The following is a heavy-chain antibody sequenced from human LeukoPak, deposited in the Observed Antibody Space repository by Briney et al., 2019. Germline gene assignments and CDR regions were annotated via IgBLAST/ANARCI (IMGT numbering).Heavy chain of an antibody. CDR1: GYTFTSYY. Sequence: ASVKVSCKTSGYTFTSYYIHWVRQAPGQGLEWMGIINPGGGSTSYAQKFQDRVTMTRDTSTSTVYMELSSLRSEDTAVYYCAKDVRWDHPGFDPWGQGTLVIVSS. J-gene: IGHJ5*02. D-gene: IGHD4-23*01. CDR2: INPGGGST. V-gene: IGHV1-46*01. CDR3: AKDVRWDHPGFDP.